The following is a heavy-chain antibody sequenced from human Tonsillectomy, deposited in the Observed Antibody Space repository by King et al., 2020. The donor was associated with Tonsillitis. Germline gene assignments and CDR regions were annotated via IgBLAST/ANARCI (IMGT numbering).Heavy chain of an antibody. CDR2: IWYDGRNK. Sequence: VQLVESGGGVVQPGRSLRLSCAASGFTFSSYGMHWVRQAPGKGLEWGAVIWYDGRNKYYADSVKGRFTISRDNSKNTLYLQMNSLRAEDTAVYYCARDGEPCSSTSCYYYYYMDVWGKGTTVTVSS. J-gene: IGHJ6*03. CDR3: ARDGEPCSSTSCYYYYYMDV. D-gene: IGHD2-2*01. V-gene: IGHV3-33*08. CDR1: GFTFSSYG.